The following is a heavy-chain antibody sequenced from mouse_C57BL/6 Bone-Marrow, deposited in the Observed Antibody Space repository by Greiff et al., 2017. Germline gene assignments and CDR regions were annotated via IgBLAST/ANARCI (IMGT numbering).Heavy chain of an antibody. CDR2: IYPRDGST. CDR3: ARLEFDGSSGDWYFDV. V-gene: IGHV1-85*01. D-gene: IGHD1-1*01. J-gene: IGHJ1*03. CDR1: GYTFTSYD. Sequence: QVQLQQSGPELVKPGASVKLSCKASGYTFTSYDINWVKQRPGQGLAWIGWIYPRDGSTTYNEKFKGKATLTVYTSSSKAYMELHSLTSEDSAVYFCARLEFDGSSGDWYFDVWGTGTTVTVSS.